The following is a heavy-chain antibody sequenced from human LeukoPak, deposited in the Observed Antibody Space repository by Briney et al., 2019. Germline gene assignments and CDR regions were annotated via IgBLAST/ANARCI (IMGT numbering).Heavy chain of an antibody. V-gene: IGHV4-31*03. CDR3: ARGRGDYFDF. J-gene: IGHJ4*02. CDR2: IYYSGAT. Sequence: PSETLSLTCIVSGGSISRAGSYWNWIRQHPEKGLEWIGYIYYSGATYYNPSLRGRVHMSVDTSKNHFSLNLGSASAADTAMYYCARGRGDYFDFWGQRSLITVSS. CDR1: GGSISRAGSY. D-gene: IGHD3-16*01.